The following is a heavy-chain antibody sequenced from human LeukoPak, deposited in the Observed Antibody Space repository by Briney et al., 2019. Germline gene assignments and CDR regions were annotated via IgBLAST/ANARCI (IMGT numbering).Heavy chain of an antibody. J-gene: IGHJ4*02. CDR2: IYYSGST. CDR3: ARHGSYSSGCVDY. Sequence: SETLSLTCTVSGGSISSSSYYWGWIRQPPGKGLEWIGSIYYSGSTYYNPSLKSRVTISVDTSKNQFSLKLSSVAAADTAVYYCARHGSYSSGCVDYWGQGTLVTVSS. CDR1: GGSISSSSYY. D-gene: IGHD6-19*01. V-gene: IGHV4-39*01.